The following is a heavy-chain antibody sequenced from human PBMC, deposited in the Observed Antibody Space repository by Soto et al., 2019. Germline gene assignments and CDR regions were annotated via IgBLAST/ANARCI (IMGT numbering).Heavy chain of an antibody. V-gene: IGHV4-59*02. D-gene: IGHD4-17*01. CDR3: ARDPAGDYGH. Sequence: SETLSRTCNGSGGSVRDYYWSWIRQAPGKGLEWISYIHERGVTNYNPSLKSRVTMSVDTSKNQFSLTLRSVHTADTVIYFCARDPAGDYGHWGRGTLVTVS. J-gene: IGHJ4*02. CDR1: GGSVRDYY. CDR2: IHERGVT.